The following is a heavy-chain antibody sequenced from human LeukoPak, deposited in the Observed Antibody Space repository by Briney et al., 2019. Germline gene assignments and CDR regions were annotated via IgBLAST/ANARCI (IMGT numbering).Heavy chain of an antibody. J-gene: IGHJ6*03. CDR1: GFTFSSYA. Sequence: GGSLRLSCAASGFTFSSYAMSWVRQAPGKGLEWVSAISGSGGSTYYADPVKGRFTISRDNSKNTLYLQMNSLSAEDTAVYYCAKNGDRGAYCSGGTCYPYYYYYMDVWGKGTTVTISS. V-gene: IGHV3-23*01. CDR2: ISGSGGST. D-gene: IGHD2-15*01. CDR3: AKNGDRGAYCSGGTCYPYYYYYMDV.